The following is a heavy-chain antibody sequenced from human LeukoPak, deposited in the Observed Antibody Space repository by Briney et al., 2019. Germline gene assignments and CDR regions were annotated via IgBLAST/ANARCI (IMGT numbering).Heavy chain of an antibody. CDR3: AKDGILGSSGYLDY. CDR2: IRYDGSNK. V-gene: IGHV3-30*02. Sequence: GGSLRLSCAASGFTFSSYGMHWVRQTPGKGLEWVAFIRYDGSNKYYADSVKGRFTISRDNSKNTLYLQMNSLRAEDTAVYYCAKDGILGSSGYLDYWGQGTLVTVSS. CDR1: GFTFSSYG. J-gene: IGHJ4*02. D-gene: IGHD6-13*01.